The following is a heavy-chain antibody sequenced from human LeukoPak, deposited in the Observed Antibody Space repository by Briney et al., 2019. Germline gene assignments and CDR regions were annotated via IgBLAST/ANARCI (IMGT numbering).Heavy chain of an antibody. D-gene: IGHD6-6*01. J-gene: IGHJ6*03. CDR1: GFTFSTYS. CDR2: ISSGSNTI. Sequence: AGGSLRLSCAASGFTFSTYSMNWVRQAPGRGLEWVSYISSGSNTIYYADSVKGRFTISRDNAKNSLYLQMNSLRAEHTAVYSCAREGGIAVRLYYYYYMDVWGKGTTVTVSS. V-gene: IGHV3-48*01. CDR3: AREGGIAVRLYYYYYMDV.